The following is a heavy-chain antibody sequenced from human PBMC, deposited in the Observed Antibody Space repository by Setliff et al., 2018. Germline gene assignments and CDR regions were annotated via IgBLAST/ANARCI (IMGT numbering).Heavy chain of an antibody. CDR1: GYNFATYW. V-gene: IGHV5-51*01. Sequence: PGESLTISCKASGYNFATYWIGWVRQMPGKGLEWMGIIYPSDSDTRYNPSFQGQVTISADKSINTAYLQWSSLKASDTAMYYCARQPKVDSSGLKCLDYWGQGTLVTVSS. CDR3: ARQPKVDSSGLKCLDY. D-gene: IGHD6-19*01. CDR2: IYPSDSDT. J-gene: IGHJ4*02.